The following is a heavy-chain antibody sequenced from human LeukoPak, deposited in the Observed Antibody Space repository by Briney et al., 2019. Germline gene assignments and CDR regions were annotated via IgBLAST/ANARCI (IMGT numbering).Heavy chain of an antibody. CDR3: VRDGGYSSSWYRDAFDI. CDR1: GYTFTSYG. J-gene: IGHJ3*02. CDR2: ISAYNGNT. V-gene: IGHV1-18*01. D-gene: IGHD6-13*01. Sequence: ASVKVSCKASGYTFTSYGISWVRQAPGQGLEWMGWISAYNGNTNYAQKLQGRVTMTTDTSTSTAYMELRSLRSDDTAVYYCVRDGGYSSSWYRDAFDIWGQGTMVTVSS.